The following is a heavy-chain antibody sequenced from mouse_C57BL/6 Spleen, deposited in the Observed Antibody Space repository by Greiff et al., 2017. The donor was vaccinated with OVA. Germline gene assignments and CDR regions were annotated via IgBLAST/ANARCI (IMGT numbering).Heavy chain of an antibody. D-gene: IGHD1-1*01. CDR2: INPNNGGT. Sequence: VQLQQSGPELVKPGASVKMSCKASGYTFTDYNMHWVKQSHGKSLEWIGYINPNNGGTSYNQKFKGKATLTVNKSSSTAYMELRSLTSEDSAVYYCARCLITTVVATKAMDYWGQGTSVTVSS. V-gene: IGHV1-22*01. CDR3: ARCLITTVVATKAMDY. J-gene: IGHJ4*01. CDR1: GYTFTDYN.